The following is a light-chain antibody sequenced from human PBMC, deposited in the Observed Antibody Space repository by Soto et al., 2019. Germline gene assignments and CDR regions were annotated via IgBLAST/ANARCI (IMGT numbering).Light chain of an antibody. CDR1: QSVSSN. V-gene: IGKV3-15*01. J-gene: IGKJ1*01. Sequence: EIVMTQSPATLSVSPGERATLSCRASQSVSSNLAWYQQKPGQAPRLLIYGASTRATGIPSRFSGSGAGTEFTLTISSPQPADFAVYYWQQYNNWPPWTFGRGTKVDIK. CDR3: QQYNNWPPWT. CDR2: GAS.